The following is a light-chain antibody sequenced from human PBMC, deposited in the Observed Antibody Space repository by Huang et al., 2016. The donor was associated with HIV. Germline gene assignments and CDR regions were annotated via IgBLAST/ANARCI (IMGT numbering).Light chain of an antibody. V-gene: IGKV4-1*01. CDR2: GAS. CDR1: QSILYSSNNKSY. Sequence: DIVMTQSPDSLAVSLGERATINCKSRQSILYSSNNKSYLAWYQQKPGQPPKLLIYGASTREAGVPDRFSGSGSGTDFTLTISSLQAEDVAVYYCQQYYTTPLTFGGGTKVEIK. J-gene: IGKJ4*01. CDR3: QQYYTTPLT.